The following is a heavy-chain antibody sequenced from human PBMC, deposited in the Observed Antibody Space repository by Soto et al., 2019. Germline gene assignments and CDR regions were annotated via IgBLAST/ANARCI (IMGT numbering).Heavy chain of an antibody. CDR2: IIPIFGTA. Sequence: QVQLMQSGAEVKKPGSSVKVSCKASGGTFSSYAISWVRQAPGQGLEWMGGIIPIFGTANYAQKFQGRVTITADKSTSTAYMELSSLRSEDTAVYYCARDDRDYGDNGWFDPWGQGTLVTVSS. V-gene: IGHV1-69*06. J-gene: IGHJ5*02. CDR3: ARDDRDYGDNGWFDP. D-gene: IGHD4-17*01. CDR1: GGTFSSYA.